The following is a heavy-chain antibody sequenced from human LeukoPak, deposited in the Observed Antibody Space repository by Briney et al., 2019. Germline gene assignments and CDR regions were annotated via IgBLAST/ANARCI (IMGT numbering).Heavy chain of an antibody. D-gene: IGHD3-22*01. Sequence: PGGSLRLSCAASGFSLSGYWMTWVRQAPGKGLEWVANIKDGGGRKHDVDSARGRFTISRDNAKNSLYLDMNSLRAEDTAVYYCARECIDGYYESSGYDLWGQGTLVTVSS. CDR1: GFSLSGYW. CDR3: ARECIDGYYESSGYDL. V-gene: IGHV3-7*01. J-gene: IGHJ4*02. CDR2: IKDGGGRK.